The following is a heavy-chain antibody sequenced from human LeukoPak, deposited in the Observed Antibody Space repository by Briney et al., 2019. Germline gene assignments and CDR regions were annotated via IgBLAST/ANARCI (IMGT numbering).Heavy chain of an antibody. CDR1: GFSLTTSGVG. V-gene: IGHV2-5*01. Sequence: KASGPTLVNPTQTLTLTCTFSGFSLTTSGVGVGWIRQPPGKALEWLANIYSNDDKRYSPSLKSRLTITKDTSKNQVVLTMTNMDPVDAATYYCAQRLRAARKFDFWGQGTLVTVSS. J-gene: IGHJ4*02. CDR3: AQRLRAARKFDF. D-gene: IGHD1-14*01. CDR2: IYSNDDK.